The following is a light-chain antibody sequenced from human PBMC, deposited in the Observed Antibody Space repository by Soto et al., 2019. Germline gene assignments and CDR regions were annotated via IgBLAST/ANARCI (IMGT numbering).Light chain of an antibody. J-gene: IGLJ1*01. Sequence: QSALTQPPSASGSPGQSVTISCTGTSSDVGAYDYVSRYQQHPGKAPKLMIYEINKRPSGVPDRFSGSKSGNTASLTVSGLQAEDEAYYYCSSFAGSNNFPYVFGTGTKVTVL. CDR3: SSFAGSNNFPYV. CDR2: EIN. V-gene: IGLV2-8*01. CDR1: SSDVGAYDY.